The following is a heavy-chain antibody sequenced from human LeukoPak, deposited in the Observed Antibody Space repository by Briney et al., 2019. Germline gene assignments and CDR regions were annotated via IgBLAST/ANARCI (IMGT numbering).Heavy chain of an antibody. Sequence: SVKVSCKAFGGTFSSYAISWVRQAPGQGLEWMGGIIPIFGTANYAQKFQGRVTITTDESTSTAYMELSSLRSEDTAVYYCARVGGYSYGHGDYYFDYWGQGTLVTVSS. J-gene: IGHJ4*02. D-gene: IGHD5-18*01. CDR1: GGTFSSYA. V-gene: IGHV1-69*05. CDR2: IIPIFGTA. CDR3: ARVGGYSYGHGDYYFDY.